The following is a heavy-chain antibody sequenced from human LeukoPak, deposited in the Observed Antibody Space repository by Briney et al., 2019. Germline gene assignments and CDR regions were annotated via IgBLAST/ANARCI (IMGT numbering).Heavy chain of an antibody. V-gene: IGHV3-74*01. CDR2: IDSEGSSK. CDR3: ARDLSMVYYFDY. D-gene: IGHD3-10*01. Sequence: GGSLRLPCAASGFTFSSYWMHWVRQAPGKGLVWVSRIDSEGSSKAYADSVKGRLTVSRDNAKNTLYLQMDSLRAEDTAVYYCARDLSMVYYFDYWGQGTLVTVSS. J-gene: IGHJ4*02. CDR1: GFTFSSYW.